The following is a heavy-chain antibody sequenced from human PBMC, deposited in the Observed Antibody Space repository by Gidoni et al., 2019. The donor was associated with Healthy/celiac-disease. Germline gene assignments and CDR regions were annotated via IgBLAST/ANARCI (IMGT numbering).Heavy chain of an antibody. CDR3: ARTYYDSSGYAEFDY. CDR1: GRTFSSYA. D-gene: IGHD3-22*01. J-gene: IGHJ4*02. Sequence: QVQLVQSGAEVKKPGSSVQVSCKASGRTFSSYAISWVRQAPGQGLEWMGGIIPIFGTANYAQKFQGRVTITADKSTSTAYMELSSLRSEDTAVYYCARTYYDSSGYAEFDYWGQGTLVTVSS. V-gene: IGHV1-69*06. CDR2: IIPIFGTA.